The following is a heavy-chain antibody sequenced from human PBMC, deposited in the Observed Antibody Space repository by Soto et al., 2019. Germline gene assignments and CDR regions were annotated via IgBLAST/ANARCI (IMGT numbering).Heavy chain of an antibody. J-gene: IGHJ5*02. CDR1: GYTFTGYY. Sequence: ASVKVSCKASGYTFTGYYMHWVRQAPGQGLEWMGWINPNSGGTNYAQKFQGWVTMTRDTSISTAYMELSRLRSDDTAVYYCARHGKPEYCSSTSCYSNWFDPWGQGTLVTVSS. D-gene: IGHD2-2*01. CDR2: INPNSGGT. CDR3: ARHGKPEYCSSTSCYSNWFDP. V-gene: IGHV1-2*04.